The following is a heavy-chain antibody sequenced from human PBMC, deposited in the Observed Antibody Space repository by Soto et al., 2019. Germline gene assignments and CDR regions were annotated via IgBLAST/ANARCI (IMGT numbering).Heavy chain of an antibody. J-gene: IGHJ4*02. D-gene: IGHD3-22*01. CDR2: IYPGDSDI. CDR3: ATLSYFDSDSAHEY. Sequence: ESLKISCKGSAYSFTKNWIAWVRQMPGRGLEWMGIIYPGDSDIKYSPSFQGQVTISADKSISTAYLQWSSLKASDTAMYYCATLSYFDSDSAHEYWGQGTQVNVS. V-gene: IGHV5-51*01. CDR1: AYSFTKNW.